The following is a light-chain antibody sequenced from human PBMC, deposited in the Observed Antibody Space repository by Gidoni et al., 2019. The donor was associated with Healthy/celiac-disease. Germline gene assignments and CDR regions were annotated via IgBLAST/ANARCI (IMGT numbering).Light chain of an antibody. V-gene: IGLV3-1*01. Sequence: SYELTQPPSVSVSPGQTASIPCSGDKLGDKYACWYQQKPGQFPVLVIYQDSKRPSGSPERFSGYNSGNTATLTICGTQAMDEADYSCQAWDSSTYVVFGGGTKLTVL. CDR1: KLGDKY. J-gene: IGLJ2*01. CDR3: QAWDSSTYVV. CDR2: QDS.